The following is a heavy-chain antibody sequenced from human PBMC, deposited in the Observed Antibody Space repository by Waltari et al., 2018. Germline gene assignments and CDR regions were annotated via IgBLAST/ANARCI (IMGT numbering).Heavy chain of an antibody. CDR1: GGSISSSSYY. CDR3: ARGYGDYVNWYFDL. CDR2: IYYSGRT. V-gene: IGHV4-39*07. Sequence: QLQLQASGPGLVKPSETLSLTCTVSGGSISSSSYYWGWIRQPPGKGLEWIGSIYYSGRTYYNPSLKSRVTISVDTSKNQFSLKLSSVTAADTAVYYCARGYGDYVNWYFDLWGRGTLVTVSS. J-gene: IGHJ2*01. D-gene: IGHD4-17*01.